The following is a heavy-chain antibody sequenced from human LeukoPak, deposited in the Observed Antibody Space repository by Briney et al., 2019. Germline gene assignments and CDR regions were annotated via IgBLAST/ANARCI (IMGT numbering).Heavy chain of an antibody. Sequence: GGSLRLSCAASGFTFNRYSMKGVHQAPGKGMEGLSYISTSSSTIYYADSVKGRFTISRDDAKNSLYLQMNSLRAEDTAVYYCARTRVIPATIDYYYYYMDVWGKGTTVTVSS. J-gene: IGHJ6*03. D-gene: IGHD2-2*01. V-gene: IGHV3-48*01. CDR2: ISTSSSTI. CDR1: GFTFNRYS. CDR3: ARTRVIPATIDYYYYYMDV.